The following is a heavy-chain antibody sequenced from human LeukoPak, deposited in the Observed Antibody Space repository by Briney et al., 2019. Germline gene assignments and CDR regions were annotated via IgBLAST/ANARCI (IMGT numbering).Heavy chain of an antibody. D-gene: IGHD3-10*01. CDR3: AKRYYYGSGSSCMDV. CDR1: RFTFSSYA. Sequence: GGSLRLSCAASRFTFSSYAMSWVRQAPGKGLEWVSAISGSGGSTYYADSVKGRFTISRDNSKNTLYLQMNSLRAEDTAVYYCAKRYYYGSGSSCMDVWGQGTTVTVSS. CDR2: ISGSGGST. V-gene: IGHV3-23*01. J-gene: IGHJ6*02.